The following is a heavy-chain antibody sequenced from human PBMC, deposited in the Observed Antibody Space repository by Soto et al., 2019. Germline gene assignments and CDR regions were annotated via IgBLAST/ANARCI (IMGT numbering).Heavy chain of an antibody. V-gene: IGHV3-21*06. Sequence: EVQLVGPGGGLVKPGGSLRLSCAASGFTFPRYTRNWFPRAPGKGLEWVSSISSTTNYIYYGDSMKGRFTISRDNAKNSLYLEMNSLRAEDTAVYYCARESEDLTSNFDYWGQVTLVTVSS. CDR3: ARESEDLTSNFDY. J-gene: IGHJ4*02. CDR1: GFTFPRYT. CDR2: ISSTTNYI.